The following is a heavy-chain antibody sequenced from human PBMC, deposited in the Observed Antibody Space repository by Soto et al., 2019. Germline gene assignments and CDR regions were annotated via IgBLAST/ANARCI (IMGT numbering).Heavy chain of an antibody. CDR2: IYYSGST. J-gene: IGHJ5*02. Sequence: PSETLSLTGTVSGGSISSYYWSWIRQPPGKGLEWIGYIYYSGSTNYNPSLKSRVTISVDTSKNQFSLKLSSVTAAVTAVYYCARVNYYGSGSYQNWFDPWGQGTLVTVSS. CDR3: ARVNYYGSGSYQNWFDP. D-gene: IGHD3-10*01. V-gene: IGHV4-59*01. CDR1: GGSISSYY.